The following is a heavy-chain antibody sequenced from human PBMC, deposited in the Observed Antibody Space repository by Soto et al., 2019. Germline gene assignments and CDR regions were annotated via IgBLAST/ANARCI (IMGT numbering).Heavy chain of an antibody. CDR1: GGSISSYY. Sequence: PSETLSLTCTVSGGSISSYYWSWIRQPPGKGLEWIGEINHSGSTNYNPSLKSRVTISVDTSKNQFSLKLSSVTAADTAVYYCARGPAMTTVTTGEDYWGQGTLVTVSS. CDR2: INHSGST. D-gene: IGHD4-4*01. V-gene: IGHV4-34*01. CDR3: ARGPAMTTVTTGEDY. J-gene: IGHJ4*02.